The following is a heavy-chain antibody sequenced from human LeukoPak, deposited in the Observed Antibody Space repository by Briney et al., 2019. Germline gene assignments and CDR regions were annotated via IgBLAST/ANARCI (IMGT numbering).Heavy chain of an antibody. D-gene: IGHD3-10*01. V-gene: IGHV3-48*01. J-gene: IGHJ4*02. CDR1: GFTLSNYS. CDR2: ISSSSSTI. Sequence: PGRPLRLSCAASGFTLSNYSMNWVRQAPGKGLEWVSYISSSSSTIYYADSVKGRFTISRDNAKNSLYLQMNSLRAEDTAVYYCAAHEYYYGSGSYGATRKWGQGTLVTVSS. CDR3: AAHEYYYGSGSYGATRK.